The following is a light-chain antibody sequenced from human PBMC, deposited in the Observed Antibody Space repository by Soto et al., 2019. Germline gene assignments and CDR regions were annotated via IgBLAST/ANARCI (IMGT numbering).Light chain of an antibody. V-gene: IGKV3D-15*01. CDR1: QDINIY. J-gene: IGKJ4*01. Sequence: EIVMTQSPATLSVSPGERATLSCRANQDINIYLAWYQQKPGQAPRLLISGASTRATGIPDRFSGSGSGTEFTLTISSLQSEDFEVYYCQQYNNWPLTFGGGTNVEVK. CDR3: QQYNNWPLT. CDR2: GAS.